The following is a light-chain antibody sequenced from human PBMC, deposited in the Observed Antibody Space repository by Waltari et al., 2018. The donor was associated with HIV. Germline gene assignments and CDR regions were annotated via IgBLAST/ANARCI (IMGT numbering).Light chain of an antibody. V-gene: IGKV1-8*01. CDR2: AAS. CDR3: HQYYNYPRT. Sequence: AIRMTQYPSSFSASTGDRVTITCRASQGISSYLAWYQQKPGKAPRLLIYAASTLQSGVPSRFSGSGSGTDFTLTISCLQSEDFATYYCHQYYNYPRTFGQGTKVEIK. CDR1: QGISSY. J-gene: IGKJ1*01.